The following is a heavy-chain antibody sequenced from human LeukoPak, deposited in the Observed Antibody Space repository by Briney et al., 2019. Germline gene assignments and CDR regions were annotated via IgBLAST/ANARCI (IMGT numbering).Heavy chain of an antibody. CDR2: IWYDGSNK. CDR1: GFTFSSYG. J-gene: IGHJ4*02. Sequence: PGGSVKLSCAASGFTFSSYGMHWVRQAPGKGLEWVAVIWYDGSNKYYADSVKGRFTISRDTSKGSLYLQMNSLRAEDTAVYFCARSEYWGQGTLVTVSS. V-gene: IGHV3-33*01. CDR3: ARSEY.